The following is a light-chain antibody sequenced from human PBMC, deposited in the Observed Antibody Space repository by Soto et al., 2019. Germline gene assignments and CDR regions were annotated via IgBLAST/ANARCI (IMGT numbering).Light chain of an antibody. CDR1: TYSIQDNV. CDR3: AAWDDRLNGVV. J-gene: IGLJ3*02. V-gene: IGLV1-44*01. Sequence: QSVLTQPPSASRTPGQRVTICCSGSTYSIQDNVVCWYQQLPGTAPKLLIYNTNQRPSGVPDRFSGSKSGTSASLAISGLQSEDEADYFCAAWDDRLNGVVFGGGTKLTVL. CDR2: NTN.